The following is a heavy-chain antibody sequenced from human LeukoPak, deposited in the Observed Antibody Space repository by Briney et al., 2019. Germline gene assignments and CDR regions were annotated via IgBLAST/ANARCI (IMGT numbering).Heavy chain of an antibody. V-gene: IGHV3-23*01. CDR1: GFTFNYFA. Sequence: PGRSLKLSCSDSGFTFNYFAMSWVRQAPGNLLEWVSTIGASGSGGFYADSVGGWLTISTDHSTQMVYLQMDRLRVDDSAVYSASRINDGSNSGYHVDYWGQGTLVTVSS. CDR2: IGASGSGG. CDR3: SRINDGSNSGYHVDY. J-gene: IGHJ4*02. D-gene: IGHD3-22*01.